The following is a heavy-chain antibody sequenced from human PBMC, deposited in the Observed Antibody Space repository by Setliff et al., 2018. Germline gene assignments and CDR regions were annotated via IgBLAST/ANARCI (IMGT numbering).Heavy chain of an antibody. J-gene: IGHJ3*02. CDR3: ARRWNFGPYGSGIHDGFDM. CDR1: GESFSNNC. V-gene: IGHV4-34*01. CDR2: SDHGGNT. D-gene: IGHD3-10*01. Sequence: PSETLSLTCSVYGESFSNNCWSWIRQSPGKGLEWIGESDHGGNTTIHPSLRSRVTISLDTSENQFSLKLNSVTAADTAVYYCARRWNFGPYGSGIHDGFDMWGQGTMVTVSS.